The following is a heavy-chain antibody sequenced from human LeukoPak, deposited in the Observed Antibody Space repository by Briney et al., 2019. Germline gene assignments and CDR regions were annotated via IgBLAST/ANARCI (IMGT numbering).Heavy chain of an antibody. V-gene: IGHV4-4*07. Sequence: SETLSLTCTVSGGSISSYYWSWIRQPAGKGLEWIGRIYTGGSTNYNPSLKSRVTMSVDTSKNQFSLKLSSVTAADTAVYYCARDRYYDSSGYYFSPLDVWGQGTTVTVSS. CDR3: ARDRYYDSSGYYFSPLDV. J-gene: IGHJ6*02. D-gene: IGHD3-22*01. CDR2: IYTGGST. CDR1: GGSISSYY.